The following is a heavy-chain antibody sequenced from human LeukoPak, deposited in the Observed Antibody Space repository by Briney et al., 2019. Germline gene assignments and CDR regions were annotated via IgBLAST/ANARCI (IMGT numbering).Heavy chain of an antibody. D-gene: IGHD3-10*02. CDR3: AELGITMIGGV. V-gene: IGHV3-7*01. CDR2: INKDGSEK. Sequence: SGGSLRLSCAASGFTLSNYWMSWVRQAPGKGLEWVANINKDGSEKNYVDSVKGRFTISRDNAKNSLYLQMNSLRAEDTAVYYCAELGITMIGGVWGKGTTVTISS. J-gene: IGHJ6*04. CDR1: GFTLSNYW.